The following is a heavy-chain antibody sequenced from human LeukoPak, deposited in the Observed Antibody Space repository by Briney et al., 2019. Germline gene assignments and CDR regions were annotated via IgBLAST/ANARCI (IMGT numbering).Heavy chain of an antibody. Sequence: ASVKVSCKVSGYTLTELSMHWVRQAPGKGLEWMGGFDPEDGETIYAQKFQGRVTMTEDTSTDTAYMELSSLRSEDTAVYYRATAYNYDLLEYFDLWGRGTLVTVSS. CDR2: FDPEDGET. J-gene: IGHJ2*01. D-gene: IGHD3-16*01. CDR3: ATAYNYDLLEYFDL. CDR1: GYTLTELS. V-gene: IGHV1-24*01.